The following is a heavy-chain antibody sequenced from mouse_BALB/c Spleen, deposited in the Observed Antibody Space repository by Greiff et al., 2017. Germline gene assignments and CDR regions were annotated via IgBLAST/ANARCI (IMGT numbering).Heavy chain of an antibody. CDR1: GFTFSSYA. CDR2: ISSGGSYT. V-gene: IGHV5-9-4*01. J-gene: IGHJ4*01. CDR3: ARNSLGAMDY. D-gene: IGHD1-2*01. Sequence: DVHLVESGGGLVKPGGSLKLSCAASGFTFSSYAMSWVRQSPEKRLEWVAEISSGGSYTYYPDTVTGRFTISRDNAKNTLYLEMSSLRSEDTAMYYCARNSLGAMDYWGQGTSVTVSS.